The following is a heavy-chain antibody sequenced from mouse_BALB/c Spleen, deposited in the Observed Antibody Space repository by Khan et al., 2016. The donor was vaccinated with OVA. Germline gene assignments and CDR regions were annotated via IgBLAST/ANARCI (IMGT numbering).Heavy chain of an antibody. V-gene: IGHV2-6-7*01. D-gene: IGHD2-10*01. CDR3: DRAYDGNYREAMDY. CDR1: GFSLTGFG. Sequence: QVQLKESGPGLVAPSQSLSITCTVSGFSLTGFGVNWVRQPPGKGMEWLGMIWGDGSTDYNSALKSRLNLSKDNSKNQVFLKMNSLQTNDTARYYCDRAYDGNYREAMDYWGQGTSVTVSS. CDR2: IWGDGST. J-gene: IGHJ4*01.